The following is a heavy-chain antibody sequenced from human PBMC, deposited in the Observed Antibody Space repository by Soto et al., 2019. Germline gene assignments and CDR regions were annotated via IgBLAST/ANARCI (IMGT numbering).Heavy chain of an antibody. D-gene: IGHD6-13*01. V-gene: IGHV4-34*01. J-gene: IGHJ6*02. CDR3: ASSNIAAAGFYYYGMDV. Sequence: SETLSLTCAVYGGSFSGYYWSWIRRPPGKGLEWIGEINHSGSTNYNPSLKSRVTISVDTSKNQFSLKLSSVTAADTAVYYCASSNIAAAGFYYYGMDVWGRGTTVTVSS. CDR1: GGSFSGYY. CDR2: INHSGST.